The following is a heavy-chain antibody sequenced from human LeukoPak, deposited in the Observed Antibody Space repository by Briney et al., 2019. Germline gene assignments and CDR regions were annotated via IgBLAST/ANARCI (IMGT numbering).Heavy chain of an antibody. CDR1: GFTFSSYA. Sequence: PGGSLRLSCAASGFTFSSYAMSWVRQAPGKGLEWVSAISGSGGSTYYADSVKGRFTISRDNSKNTLYLQMNSLRAEDTAVHYCAKGAYYYDSSGYHFDYWGQGTLVTVSS. J-gene: IGHJ4*02. D-gene: IGHD3-22*01. CDR2: ISGSGGST. CDR3: AKGAYYYDSSGYHFDY. V-gene: IGHV3-23*01.